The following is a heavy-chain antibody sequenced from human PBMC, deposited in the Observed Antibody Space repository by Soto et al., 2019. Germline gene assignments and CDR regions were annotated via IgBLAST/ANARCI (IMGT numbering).Heavy chain of an antibody. CDR3: AKAGLAVAAYWCAFDI. CDR1: GFTVSRYA. J-gene: IGHJ3*02. Sequence: PGGSLRLPCAASGFTVSRYAMSWVRQAPGEGLEWVSGISGRDSSTYSAASVKGRFTISRDISKNALYLQMNNLRAEDTAVYFCAKAGLAVAAYWCAFDIWGQGTMVTVSS. V-gene: IGHV3-23*01. CDR2: ISGRDSST. D-gene: IGHD6-19*01.